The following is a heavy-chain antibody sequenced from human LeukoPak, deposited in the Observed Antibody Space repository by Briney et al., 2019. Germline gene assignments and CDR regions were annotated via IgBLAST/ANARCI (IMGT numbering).Heavy chain of an antibody. V-gene: IGHV4-39*01. CDR3: ARQVHSTPIIVLVLTPPYLPDFDV. D-gene: IGHD3-22*01. CDR2: VYYGGKT. CDR1: GGSISTTTYC. Sequence: SETLSLTCTVSGGSISTTTYCWGWIRQPPGKGLEWIGSVYYGGKTYYNPSLESRLPIAVDTSKNEFSLKPRSVTAADTAVYYCARQVHSTPIIVLVLTPPYLPDFDVWGRGTLVTVSS. J-gene: IGHJ2*01.